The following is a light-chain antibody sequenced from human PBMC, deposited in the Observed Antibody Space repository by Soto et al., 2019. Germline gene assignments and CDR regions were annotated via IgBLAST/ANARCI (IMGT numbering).Light chain of an antibody. CDR2: AAS. CDR3: QQSYNTPPYT. J-gene: IGKJ2*01. CDR1: QSISTY. V-gene: IGKV1-39*01. Sequence: DIQMTQSPSSLSASVGDRVTITCRASQSISTYLNWYQQKPGKAPKLLIYAASSLHSGVPSRFSGSGSATDFTLTISRLQPEDVATYYCQQSYNTPPYTFGQGTKLEIK.